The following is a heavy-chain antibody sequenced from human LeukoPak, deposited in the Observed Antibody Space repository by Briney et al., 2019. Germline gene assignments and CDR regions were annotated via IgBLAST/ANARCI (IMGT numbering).Heavy chain of an antibody. CDR2: ISAYNGNT. V-gene: IGHV1-18*01. CDR3: ARGRLIAVAPAGPDY. Sequence: ASVKVSCKASGYTFTSNGISWVRQAPGQGLEWMGWISAYNGNTNYAQKLQGRVTMTTDTSTSTAYMELRSLRSDDTAVYYCARGRLIAVAPAGPDYWGQGTLVTVSS. CDR1: GYTFTSNG. J-gene: IGHJ4*02. D-gene: IGHD6-19*01.